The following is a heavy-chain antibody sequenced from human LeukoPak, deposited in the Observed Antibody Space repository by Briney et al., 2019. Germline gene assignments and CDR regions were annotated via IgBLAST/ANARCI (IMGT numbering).Heavy chain of an antibody. CDR2: IHHSGNT. Sequence: PSETLSLTCAVYTEHFNTYFYSWIRQSPGKGLEWIGEIHHSGNTKYNPSLKSRVTISVDTSKNQFSLKLSSATAADTAVYYCARETYYDSSGYRDYWGQGTLVTVSS. CDR1: TEHFNTYF. CDR3: ARETYYDSSGYRDY. J-gene: IGHJ4*02. V-gene: IGHV4-34*01. D-gene: IGHD3-22*01.